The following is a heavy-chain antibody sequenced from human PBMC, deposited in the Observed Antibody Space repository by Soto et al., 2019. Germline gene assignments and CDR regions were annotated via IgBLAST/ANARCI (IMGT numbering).Heavy chain of an antibody. D-gene: IGHD4-4*01. J-gene: IGHJ6*02. CDR2: IYPGDSDT. Sequence: PGESLKISCKGSGYTFTDYWIGWVRQLPGKGLEWMGIIYPGDSDTRYSPSFQGHVTITVDKSTSTAYLQWNTLKASDTAMYYCARSISNFRYYYCAMDVWGQGTTVTV. CDR3: ARSISNFRYYYCAMDV. CDR1: GYTFTDYW. V-gene: IGHV5-51*01.